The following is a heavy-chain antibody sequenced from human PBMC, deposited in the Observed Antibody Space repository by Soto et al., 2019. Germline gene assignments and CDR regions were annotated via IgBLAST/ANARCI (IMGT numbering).Heavy chain of an antibody. V-gene: IGHV5-51*01. D-gene: IGHD2-2*02. CDR2: IYPDDSDA. Sequence: PGESLNLSCPGSGYTFSNHFIGWVRQMPGKGLEWMGIIYPDDSDARYSPSFQGLVTLSVDKSISTAYLQWRSLKASDSAMYYCAAGYTTGLDGFDIWGQGTMVTVSS. J-gene: IGHJ3*02. CDR1: GYTFSNHF. CDR3: AAGYTTGLDGFDI.